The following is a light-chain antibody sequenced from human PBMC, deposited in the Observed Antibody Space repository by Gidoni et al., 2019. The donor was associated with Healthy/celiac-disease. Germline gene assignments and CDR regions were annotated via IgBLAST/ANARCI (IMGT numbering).Light chain of an antibody. CDR3: QPRSNWPIT. CDR2: DAS. CDR1: QSVSSY. V-gene: IGKV3-11*01. J-gene: IGKJ5*01. Sequence: ESVLTHSPATLSLSPGERATLSCRASQSVSSYLAWYQQKPGQAPRLLIYDASNRATGIPARFSGSGSGTDFTLTISSLEPEDFAVYYCQPRSNWPITFGQXTRLEIK.